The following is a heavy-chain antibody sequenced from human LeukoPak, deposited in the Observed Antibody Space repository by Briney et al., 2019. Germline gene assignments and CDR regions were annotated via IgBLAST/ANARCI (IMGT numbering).Heavy chain of an antibody. CDR2: ISSSGTTI. CDR3: ARRRGYMDV. D-gene: IGHD5-12*01. V-gene: IGHV3-48*03. CDR1: GFTFSSYE. J-gene: IGHJ6*03. Sequence: PGGSLRLSCAASGFTFSSYEMNWVRQAPGKGLEWVSYISSSGTTIYYADSVKGRFTISRDNAKNSLYLQMNSLRAEDTAGYYCARRRGYMDVWGKGTTVTVSS.